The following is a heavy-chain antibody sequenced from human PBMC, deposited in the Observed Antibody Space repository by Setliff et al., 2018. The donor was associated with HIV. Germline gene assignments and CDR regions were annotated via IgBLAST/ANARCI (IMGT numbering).Heavy chain of an antibody. CDR3: ARLRIAVAGTLYWYFDL. D-gene: IGHD6-19*01. CDR1: GGSISSSSYY. CDR2: IYYSGST. V-gene: IGHV4-39*07. J-gene: IGHJ2*01. Sequence: PSETLSLTCTVSGGSISSSSYYWGWIRQPPGKGLEWIGNIYYSGSTYYNPSFKSRVTISVDTSKNQFSLKLSSVTAADTAVYYCARLRIAVAGTLYWYFDLWGRGTLVTV.